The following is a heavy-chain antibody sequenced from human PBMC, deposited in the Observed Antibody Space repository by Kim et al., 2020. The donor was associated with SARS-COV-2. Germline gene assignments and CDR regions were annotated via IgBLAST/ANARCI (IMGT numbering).Heavy chain of an antibody. CDR3: ARESFCNATNFYNGMDV. CDR2: INTNNGNP. Sequence: ASVKVSCKASGYTFTSFAMHWVRPAPGLWLEWIGWINTNNGNPGYAQGFSGRFVFSLDTSVSTAYLQISSLKAEDIGGYYCARESFCNATNFYNGMDVWGQGTTVIVSS. CDR1: GYTFTSFA. J-gene: IGHJ6*02. V-gene: IGHV7-4-1*02. D-gene: IGHD3-3*01.